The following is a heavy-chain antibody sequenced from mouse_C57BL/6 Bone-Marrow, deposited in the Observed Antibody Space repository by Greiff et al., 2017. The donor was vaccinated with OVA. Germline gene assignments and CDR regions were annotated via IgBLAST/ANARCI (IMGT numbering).Heavy chain of an antibody. CDR3: ARGGYSNYLAWFAY. Sequence: EVQLVESGPELVKPGASVKISCKASGYSFTGYYMHWVKQSHGNILAWIGYIYPYNGVSSYNQKFKGKATLTVDKSSSTAYMELRSLTSEDSAVYYGARGGYSNYLAWFAYWGQGTLVTVSA. CDR1: GYSFTGYY. V-gene: IGHV1-31*01. J-gene: IGHJ3*01. CDR2: IYPYNGVS. D-gene: IGHD2-5*01.